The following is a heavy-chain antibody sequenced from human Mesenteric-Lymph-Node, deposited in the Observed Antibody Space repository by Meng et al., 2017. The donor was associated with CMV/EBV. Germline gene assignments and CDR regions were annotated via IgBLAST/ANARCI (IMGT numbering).Heavy chain of an antibody. CDR3: ARDDSILVGFDP. CDR2: IIPILGVA. D-gene: IGHD3-9*01. J-gene: IGHJ5*02. CDR1: GGTFSSYA. Sequence: SVKVSCKASGGTFSSYAISWVRQAPGQGLEWMGGIIPILGVANYAQKFQGRVTITADKSTSTAYMELSSLRSEDTAVYYCARDDSILVGFDPWGQGTLVTVS. V-gene: IGHV1-69*10.